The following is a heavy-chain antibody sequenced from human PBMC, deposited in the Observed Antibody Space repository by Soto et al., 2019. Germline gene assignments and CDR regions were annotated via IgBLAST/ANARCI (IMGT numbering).Heavy chain of an antibody. CDR2: IYPGDSDT. D-gene: IGHD2-2*01. J-gene: IGHJ6*02. V-gene: IGHV5-51*01. Sequence: GESLKISCKGSGYSFTSYWIGWVRQMPGKGLEWMGIIYPGDSDTRYSPSFQGQVTISADKSISTAYLQWSSLKASDTAMYYCARQKLEYQLLSPYYYYGMDVWGQGTTVTAP. CDR1: GYSFTSYW. CDR3: ARQKLEYQLLSPYYYYGMDV.